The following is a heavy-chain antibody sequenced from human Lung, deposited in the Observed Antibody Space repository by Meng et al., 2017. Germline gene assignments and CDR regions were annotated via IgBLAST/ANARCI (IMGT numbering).Heavy chain of an antibody. CDR1: GGSVSDYY. CDR2: INHSGST. V-gene: IGHV4-34*01. D-gene: IGHD4-11*01. CDR3: ARGPTTMAHDFDY. Sequence: VQVQQWGAGLLKPSETLSLTCVVSGGSVSDYYWSWIRQPPGKGLEWIGEINHSGSTNYNPSLESRATISVDTSQNNLSLKLSSVTAADSAVYYCARGPTTMAHDFDYWGQGTLVTVSS. J-gene: IGHJ4*02.